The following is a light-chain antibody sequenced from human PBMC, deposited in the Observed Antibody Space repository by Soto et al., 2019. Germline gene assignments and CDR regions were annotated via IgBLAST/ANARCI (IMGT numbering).Light chain of an antibody. CDR1: QSVSSN. CDR2: GAS. CDR3: QQSNNWPQP. J-gene: IGKJ1*01. V-gene: IGKV3-15*01. Sequence: EIVMTQSPATLSVSPGDKATLSCRASQSVSSNLAWYQQKPGHAPRLLIYGASTRATGIRARFSGSGSGTELTLTISSLQSEHFAFYSCQQSNNWPQPFAQGSKVEIK.